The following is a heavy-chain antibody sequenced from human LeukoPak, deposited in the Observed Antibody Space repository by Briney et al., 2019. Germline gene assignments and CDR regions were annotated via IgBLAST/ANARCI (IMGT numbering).Heavy chain of an antibody. CDR2: ISVSGGST. J-gene: IGHJ4*02. CDR1: GFTFTSYA. Sequence: PGGSLRLSCAASGFTFTSYAMSWVRQAPGKGPEWVSTISVSGGSTDYADSVKGRFTISRDNSKNTLFLQMNSLRAEDTAVYYCATGRGGADYWGQGALVTVSS. V-gene: IGHV3-23*01. CDR3: ATGRGGADY. D-gene: IGHD2-21*01.